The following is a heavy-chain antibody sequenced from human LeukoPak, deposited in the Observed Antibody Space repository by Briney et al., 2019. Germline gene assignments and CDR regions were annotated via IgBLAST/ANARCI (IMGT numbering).Heavy chain of an antibody. J-gene: IGHJ6*03. V-gene: IGHV4-61*10. CDR2: IYTSGST. D-gene: IGHD1-14*01. CDR1: GGSGSRGSYY. CDR3: ARFPGGAEYRHYYYMDV. Sequence: PSETLSLTCTVSGGSGSRGSYYWSWIRQPAGKGLEWIGRIYTSGSTDYNPSLKSRVTISVDTSKNQFSLNLNSVTAADTAVYYCARFPGGAEYRHYYYMDVWGKGTTVTVSS.